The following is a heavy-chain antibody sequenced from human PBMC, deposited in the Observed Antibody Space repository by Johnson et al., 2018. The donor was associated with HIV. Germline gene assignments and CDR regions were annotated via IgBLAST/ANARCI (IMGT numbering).Heavy chain of an antibody. J-gene: IGHJ3*02. V-gene: IGHV3-9*01. Sequence: VQLVESGGGVVQPGRSLRLSCGASGFSFNNYAMHWVRQAPGKGLEWVSGISWNSGSIGYADSVKGRFTISRDNAKNSQYLQMNSLRAEDTAVYYCAKGPNGQLDDAFHIWGQGTMVTVSS. CDR2: ISWNSGSI. CDR1: GFSFNNYA. CDR3: AKGPNGQLDDAFHI. D-gene: IGHD6-6*01.